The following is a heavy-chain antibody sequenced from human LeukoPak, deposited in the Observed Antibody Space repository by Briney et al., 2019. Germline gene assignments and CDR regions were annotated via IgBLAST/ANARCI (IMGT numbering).Heavy chain of an antibody. V-gene: IGHV3-21*01. D-gene: IGHD2-2*01. J-gene: IGHJ5*02. CDR1: GFTFSSYS. CDR2: ISSSSYI. CDR3: AKPHGYCSSTSCYFAGDLNWIDP. Sequence: GGSLRLSCAASGFTFSSYSMNWVRQAPGKGLEWVSSISSSSYIYYADSVKGRFTISRDNAKNSLYLQMNSLRAEDTAVYYCAKPHGYCSSTSCYFAGDLNWIDPWGQGTLVTVSS.